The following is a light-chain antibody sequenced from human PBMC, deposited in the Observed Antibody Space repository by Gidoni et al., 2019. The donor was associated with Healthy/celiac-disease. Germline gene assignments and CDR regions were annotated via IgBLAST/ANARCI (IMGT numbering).Light chain of an antibody. Sequence: EIVLTQSPAILSLPPGERATLSCRASQSVSSYLAWYQQNPGQAPRLLIDDASNRATGIPARFSGSGSGTDFTLTISSLEPEEFAVYYCQERSNWPPYTFGQETKLEIK. V-gene: IGKV3-11*01. CDR2: DAS. CDR3: QERSNWPPYT. J-gene: IGKJ2*01. CDR1: QSVSSY.